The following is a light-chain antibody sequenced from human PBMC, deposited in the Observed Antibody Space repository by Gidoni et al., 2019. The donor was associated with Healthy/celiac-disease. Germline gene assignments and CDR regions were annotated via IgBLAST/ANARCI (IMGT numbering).Light chain of an antibody. J-gene: IGKJ1*01. V-gene: IGKV3-20*01. Sequence: IALTQLPGTLSLSPGERATLSCRTSQSISSSYLAWYQQKPGQAPKLLIYGASSRASGIPDRFSGSGSGTDFTLTISRLEPEDFAMYYCQQYGSTPWTFGQGTKVEIK. CDR3: QQYGSTPWT. CDR1: QSISSSY. CDR2: GAS.